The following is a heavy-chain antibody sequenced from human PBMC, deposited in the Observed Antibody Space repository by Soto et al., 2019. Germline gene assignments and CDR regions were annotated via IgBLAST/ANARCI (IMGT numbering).Heavy chain of an antibody. D-gene: IGHD2-15*01. Sequence: XSVKVSFKASGYTITTYAIDWVRQAPGQRLEWMGWINTGSGNTEHSPKFQGRVTITRDTSASTTYMELNSLRSEDTAVYYCARDLGGWPDYWGQGTLVTVSS. CDR3: ARDLGGWPDY. CDR2: INTGSGNT. CDR1: GYTITTYA. J-gene: IGHJ4*02. V-gene: IGHV1-3*04.